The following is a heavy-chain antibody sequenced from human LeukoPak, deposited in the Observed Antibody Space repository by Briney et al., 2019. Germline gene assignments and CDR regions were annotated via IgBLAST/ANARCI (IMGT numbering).Heavy chain of an antibody. CDR3: ARQGSTSSWYKFDY. J-gene: IGHJ4*02. CDR2: IYPGDSDT. Sequence: KPGESLKISCKGSGYSFTSYWIAWVRQMPGKGVEWMGIIYPGDSDTRYSPSFQGQVTISADKSISTAYLQWSSLEASDTAMYYCARQGSTSSWYKFDYWGQGTLVTVSS. V-gene: IGHV5-51*01. CDR1: GYSFTSYW. D-gene: IGHD6-13*01.